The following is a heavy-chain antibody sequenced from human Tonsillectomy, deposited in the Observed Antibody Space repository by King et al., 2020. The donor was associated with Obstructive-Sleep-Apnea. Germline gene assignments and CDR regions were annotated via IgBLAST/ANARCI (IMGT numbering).Heavy chain of an antibody. D-gene: IGHD4-23*01. V-gene: IGHV4-59*01. Sequence: QLQLQESGPGLVKPSETLSLTCTVSGGSISSYYWSWMRQPPGKGLEWIGYIYYIGSTTYNPSLKSRVTISVDTSRNQFSLKLSSVTAADTAVYYCARVSLDYGGNPDYWYFDLWGRGTLVSVSS. J-gene: IGHJ2*01. CDR2: IYYIGST. CDR1: GGSISSYY. CDR3: ARVSLDYGGNPDYWYFDL.